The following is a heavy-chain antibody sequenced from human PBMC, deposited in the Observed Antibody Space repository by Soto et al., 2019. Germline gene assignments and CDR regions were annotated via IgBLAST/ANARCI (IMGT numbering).Heavy chain of an antibody. D-gene: IGHD3-10*01. J-gene: IGHJ4*02. CDR1: GGSVSNSNYY. CDR3: ARERSGLGESDY. V-gene: IGHV4-31*03. CDR2: IYYSGST. Sequence: SETLSLTCTVSGGSVSNSNYYWGWIRQSPGKGLEWIGYIYYSGSTYYNPSLKSRVTISVDTSKNQFSLKLSSVTAADTAVYYCARERSGLGESDYWGQGTLVTVSS.